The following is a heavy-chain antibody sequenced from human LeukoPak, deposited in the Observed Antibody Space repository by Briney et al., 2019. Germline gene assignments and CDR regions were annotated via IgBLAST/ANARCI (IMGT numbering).Heavy chain of an antibody. J-gene: IGHJ4*02. CDR2: ISSSSSYI. Sequence: PGGSLRLSCAASGFTFSSYSMNWVRQAPGKGLEWASSISSSSSYIYYADSVKGRFTISRDNAKNSLYLQMNSLRAEDTAVYYCASSRADYSVFDYWGQGTLVTVSS. D-gene: IGHD2-15*01. V-gene: IGHV3-21*01. CDR3: ASSRADYSVFDY. CDR1: GFTFSSYS.